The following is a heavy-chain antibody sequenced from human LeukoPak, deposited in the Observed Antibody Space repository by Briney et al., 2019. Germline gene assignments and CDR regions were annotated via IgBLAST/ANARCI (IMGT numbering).Heavy chain of an antibody. J-gene: IGHJ6*04. CDR2: IYHSGSA. D-gene: IGHD1-14*01. CDR1: GYSISSGYY. V-gene: IGHV4-38-2*02. CDR3: ARDPTTGNVGLGMDV. Sequence: SETLSLTCTVSGYSISSGYYWGWIRQPPGKGLEWIGSIYHSGSAYYNPSLKSRVTISVDTSKNQFSLKLSSVTAADTAVYYCARDPTTGNVGLGMDVWGKGTTVTVSS.